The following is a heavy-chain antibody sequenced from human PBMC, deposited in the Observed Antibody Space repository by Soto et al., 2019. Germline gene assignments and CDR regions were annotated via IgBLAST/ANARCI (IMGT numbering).Heavy chain of an antibody. CDR3: ATQDPPKAAAAFDY. J-gene: IGHJ4*02. Sequence: QVQLQESGPGLVKPSETLSLTCTVSGGSISSYYWSWTRQPPGKGLEWIGYIYYSGSTHYNPSLTSRVTHSVDTCKHQSSLKLGSVPAADTAVYYCATQDPPKAAAAFDYLGQGTLVTVSS. D-gene: IGHD6-13*01. V-gene: IGHV4-59*08. CDR1: GGSISSYY. CDR2: IYYSGST.